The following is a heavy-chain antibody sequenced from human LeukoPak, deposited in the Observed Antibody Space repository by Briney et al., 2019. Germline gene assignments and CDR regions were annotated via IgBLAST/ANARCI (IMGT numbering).Heavy chain of an antibody. D-gene: IGHD1-26*01. CDR3: AKDSNVVGATSFDY. J-gene: IGHJ4*02. V-gene: IGHV3-30*18. Sequence: PGRSLRLSCAASGFPFSTYGMHWGRQAPGKGLEWVAAISYDGSSEYYADSVKGRFTISRDNSKNTLYLQMNSLSAEDTAVYFCAKDSNVVGATSFDYWGQGTLVAVSS. CDR1: GFPFSTYG. CDR2: ISYDGSSE.